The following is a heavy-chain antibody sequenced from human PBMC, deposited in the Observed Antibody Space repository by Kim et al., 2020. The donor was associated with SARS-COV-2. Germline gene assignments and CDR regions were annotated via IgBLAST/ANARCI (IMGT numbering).Heavy chain of an antibody. CDR2: VYYSGST. CDR3: ARVERGSQLPSKFYYMDV. D-gene: IGHD2-2*01. CDR1: GDSISSYY. Sequence: SETLSLTCTVSGDSISSYYWSWIRQPPGKGLEWIGNVYYSGSTNYNPSLKTRVTMFLDTSKKHFSLKLSSVTAADTAVYYCARVERGSQLPSKFYYMDVWGKGTTVTVSS. V-gene: IGHV4-59*01. J-gene: IGHJ6*03.